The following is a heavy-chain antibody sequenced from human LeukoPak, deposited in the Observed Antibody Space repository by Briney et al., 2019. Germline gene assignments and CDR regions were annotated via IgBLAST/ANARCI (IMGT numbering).Heavy chain of an antibody. CDR1: GFTVSSYY. CDR2: IYTGGGR. D-gene: IGHD6-13*01. J-gene: IGHJ4*02. Sequence: GGSLRLSCAASGFTVSSYYMNWVRQAPGKELEWVSVIYTGGGRYYADSVRGRFTISRDTSKNMVFLQMNSLRAEDTAVYLCAREFIGSWYWDSWGQGTLVTVSS. CDR3: AREFIGSWYWDS. V-gene: IGHV3-53*01.